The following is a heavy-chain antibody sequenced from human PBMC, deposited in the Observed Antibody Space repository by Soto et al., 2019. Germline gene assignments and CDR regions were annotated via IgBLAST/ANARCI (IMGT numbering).Heavy chain of an antibody. CDR1: GYTFTSYG. V-gene: IGHV1-46*01. D-gene: IGHD3-3*01. Sequence: GASVKVSCKASGYTFTSYGMNWVRQAPGQGLEWMGIINANSGNTNYAQKLQGRVTMTTDTSTSTVYMELRSLRSDDTAVYYCAGDENSYYWGCYCCHLGYYWFDLWGQGTLVTVSS. J-gene: IGHJ5*01. CDR2: INANSGNT. CDR3: AGDENSYYWGCYCCHLGYYWFDL.